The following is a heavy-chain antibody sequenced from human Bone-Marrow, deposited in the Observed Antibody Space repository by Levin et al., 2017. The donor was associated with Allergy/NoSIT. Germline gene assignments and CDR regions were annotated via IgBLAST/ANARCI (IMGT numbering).Heavy chain of an antibody. Sequence: SLKISCVASGFTSDDFAMHWVRQAPGKGLEWVSGITWNSDHLKYADSVRGRFTVSRDNAKSSLYLEMNSLRVEDTALYYCAKGVVGGYDFYWFDPWGQGTQVTVSS. V-gene: IGHV3-9*02. CDR1: GFTSDDFA. CDR2: ITWNSDHL. J-gene: IGHJ5*02. D-gene: IGHD5-12*01. CDR3: AKGVVGGYDFYWFDP.